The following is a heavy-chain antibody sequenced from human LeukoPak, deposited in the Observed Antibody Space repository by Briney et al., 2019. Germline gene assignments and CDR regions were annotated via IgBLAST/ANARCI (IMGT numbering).Heavy chain of an antibody. CDR3: ASRSTFGVRGPTGTSRYFDY. Sequence: SETLSLTCAVYGGSFSGYYWSWIRQPPGKGLEWIGEINHSGSTNYNPSLKSRVTISVDTSKNQFSLKLSSVTAADTAVYYCASRSTFGVRGPTGTSRYFDYWGQGTLVTVSS. D-gene: IGHD3-10*01. J-gene: IGHJ4*02. V-gene: IGHV4-34*01. CDR1: GGSFSGYY. CDR2: INHSGST.